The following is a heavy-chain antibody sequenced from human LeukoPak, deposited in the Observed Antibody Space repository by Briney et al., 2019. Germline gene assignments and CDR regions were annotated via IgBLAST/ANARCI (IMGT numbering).Heavy chain of an antibody. Sequence: ASVKVSCKASVYTFTSYDINWVRQATGQGLEWMGWMNPNSGNTGYAQKFQGRVTMTRNTPISTAYMELSSLRSEDTAVYYCARVRGIAAAGTRGTLRYNWFDPWGQGTLVTVSS. CDR3: ARVRGIAAAGTRGTLRYNWFDP. V-gene: IGHV1-8*01. D-gene: IGHD6-13*01. CDR2: MNPNSGNT. CDR1: VYTFTSYD. J-gene: IGHJ5*02.